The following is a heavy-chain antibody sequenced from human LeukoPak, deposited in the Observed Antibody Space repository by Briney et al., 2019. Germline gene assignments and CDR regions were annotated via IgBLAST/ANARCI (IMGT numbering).Heavy chain of an antibody. J-gene: IGHJ3*01. CDR3: ARSLQGDHFDV. CDR2: INPSGGST. D-gene: IGHD2-21*01. V-gene: IGHV1-46*01. Sequence: ASVKVSCKASGYTFTSYYMHWVRQAPGQGLEWMGIINPSGGSTSYAQKFQGRVTMTRDTSTSTVCMELRSLRSDDTAVYYCARSLQGDHFDVWGQGTMVTVSS. CDR1: GYTFTSYY.